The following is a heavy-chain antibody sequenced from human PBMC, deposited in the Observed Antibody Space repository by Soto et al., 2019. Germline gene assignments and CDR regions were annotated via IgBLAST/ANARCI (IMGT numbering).Heavy chain of an antibody. Sequence: EVQLLESGGGLVQPGGSLRLSCAASGFTFSTFAMSWVCQAPGRGLEWVSFISDSGSRAYYAGAVKGRFTISRDNSKNTLYLQMNSLTAEDTAVYACVKGGWLDFWGQGTLVTVSS. J-gene: IGHJ5*01. CDR2: ISDSGSRA. D-gene: IGHD3-16*01. V-gene: IGHV3-23*01. CDR1: GFTFSTFA. CDR3: VKGGWLDF.